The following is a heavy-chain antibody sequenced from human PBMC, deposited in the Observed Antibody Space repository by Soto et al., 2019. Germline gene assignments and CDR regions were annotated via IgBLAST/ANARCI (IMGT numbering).Heavy chain of an antibody. J-gene: IGHJ4*02. CDR1: GFSLSSDW. Sequence: EVQLVESGGGLVQPGGSLRLSCAASGFSLSSDWMSWVRQAPGKGLEWVANMNQEGSESDYVGSVKGRFTFTRDNAKNSLYLQMTSPRAEDTAVYYCARLSTSAGRRDLACWGQGTLVTVSS. CDR2: MNQEGSES. V-gene: IGHV3-7*01. CDR3: ARLSTSAGRRDLAC.